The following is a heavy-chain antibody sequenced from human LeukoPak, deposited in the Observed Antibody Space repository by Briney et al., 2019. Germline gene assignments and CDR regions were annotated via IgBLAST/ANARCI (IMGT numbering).Heavy chain of an antibody. V-gene: IGHV1-69*13. D-gene: IGHD6-13*01. CDR2: IIPIFGTA. Sequence: ASVKASCKASGYTFTSYYMHWVRQAPGQGLEWMGGIIPIFGTANYAQKFQGRVTITADESTSTAYMELSSLRSEDTAVYYCARGWYRNYYYYGMDVWGQGTTVTVSS. CDR1: GYTFTSYY. J-gene: IGHJ6*02. CDR3: ARGWYRNYYYYGMDV.